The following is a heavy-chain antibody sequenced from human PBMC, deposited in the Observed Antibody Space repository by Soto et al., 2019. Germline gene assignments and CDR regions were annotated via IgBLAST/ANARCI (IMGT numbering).Heavy chain of an antibody. J-gene: IGHJ3*02. CDR1: GGSFTSNN. Sequence: LSLTCAVSGGSFTSNNWWTWVRQPPGQGLEWVAVISYDGSNKYYADSVKGRFTISRDNSKNTLYLQMNSLRAEDTAVYYCARDRSMIVVNAFDIWGQGTMVTVSS. CDR3: ARDRSMIVVNAFDI. V-gene: IGHV3-30-3*01. CDR2: ISYDGSNK. D-gene: IGHD3-22*01.